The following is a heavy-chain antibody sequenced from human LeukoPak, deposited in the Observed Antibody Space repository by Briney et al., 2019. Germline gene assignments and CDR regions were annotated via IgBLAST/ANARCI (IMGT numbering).Heavy chain of an antibody. CDR3: ARARADGSYRYYFDY. V-gene: IGHV3-48*03. Sequence: PGGSLRLSCEASGFTFSSFELTWVRQAPGTGLEWVSYISRSGTAIYYADSMKGRFTISRDNAKNSLFLQMNSLRAEDTAVYYCARARADGSYRYYFDYWGQGTLVTVSS. CDR1: GFTFSSFE. D-gene: IGHD3-16*02. J-gene: IGHJ4*02. CDR2: ISRSGTAI.